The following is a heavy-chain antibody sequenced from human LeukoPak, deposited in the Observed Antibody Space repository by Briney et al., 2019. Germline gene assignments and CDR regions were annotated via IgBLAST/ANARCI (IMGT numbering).Heavy chain of an antibody. D-gene: IGHD4-11*01. CDR1: GYTFTGYY. CDR3: ARSKVLVYSNFDY. J-gene: IGHJ4*02. CDR2: INPNSGGT. V-gene: IGHV1-2*02. Sequence: ASVKVSCKASGYTFTGYYIHWVRQAPGQGLEWMGWINPNSGGTSYAQKFRGRVTMTRDTSISTAHMELSRRRSDDTAVYYCARSKVLVYSNFDYWGQGTLVTVSS.